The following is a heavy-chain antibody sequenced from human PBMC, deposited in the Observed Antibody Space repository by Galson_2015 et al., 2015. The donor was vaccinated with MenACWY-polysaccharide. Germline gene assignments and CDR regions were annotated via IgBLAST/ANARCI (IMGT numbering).Heavy chain of an antibody. CDR1: GFTFSSYA. D-gene: IGHD2-2*02. CDR3: AKANGVVVPAAIGY. J-gene: IGHJ4*02. Sequence: LRLSCAASGFTFSSYAMSWVRQAPGKGLEWVSAISGSGGSTYYADSVKGRFTISRDNSKNTLYLQMNSLRAEDTAVYYCAKANGVVVPAAIGYWGQGTLVTVSS. CDR2: ISGSGGST. V-gene: IGHV3-23*01.